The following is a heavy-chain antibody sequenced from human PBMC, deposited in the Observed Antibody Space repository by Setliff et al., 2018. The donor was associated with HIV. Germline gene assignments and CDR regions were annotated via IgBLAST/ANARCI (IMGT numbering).Heavy chain of an antibody. CDR2: IYYSGDT. CDR1: GGSITSSGYH. CDR3: TRHRRPPWDAFDI. J-gene: IGHJ3*02. Sequence: PSETLSLTCSVSGGSITSSGYHWGWIRQPPGKGLEWIGNIYYSGDTFYNASLRSRLTLSVDTSKNQFSLKLNSVTASDTAMYYCTRHRRPPWDAFDIWGQGTMVTVSS. V-gene: IGHV4-39*01.